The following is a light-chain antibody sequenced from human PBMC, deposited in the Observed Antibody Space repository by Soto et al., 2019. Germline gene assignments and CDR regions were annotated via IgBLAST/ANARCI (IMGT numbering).Light chain of an antibody. CDR1: SSDVGGYNY. Sequence: QSALTQPASVSGSPGQSITISCTGTSSDVGGYNYVSWYQQHPGKVPKLMMFDVNNRPSGVSNRFSGSKSGNTASLTISGLQAEDEADYFCCSYATGGVYVFGTGTKLTVL. V-gene: IGLV2-14*01. CDR2: DVN. J-gene: IGLJ1*01. CDR3: CSYATGGVYV.